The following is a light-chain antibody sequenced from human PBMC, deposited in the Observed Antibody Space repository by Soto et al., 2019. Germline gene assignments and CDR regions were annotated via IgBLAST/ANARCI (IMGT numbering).Light chain of an antibody. CDR1: QSISSW. V-gene: IGKV1-5*01. J-gene: IGKJ1*01. CDR3: QQYISLSST. CDR2: DAS. Sequence: DIQMTQSPSTLSASLGDRVTITCRASQSISSWLAWYQKKTGKATKLLIYDASSLESGVPSRFSGSRSGPEFTLTISSLQPDDFASYYCQQYISLSSTFGQGPKVEIK.